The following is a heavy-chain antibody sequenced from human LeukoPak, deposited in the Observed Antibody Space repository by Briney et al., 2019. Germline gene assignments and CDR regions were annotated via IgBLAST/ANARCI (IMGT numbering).Heavy chain of an antibody. J-gene: IGHJ4*02. CDR2: ISDSGGTT. CDR3: AKSSDGSTSFDQ. CDR1: GFTFRTYA. Sequence: PGGSLRLSCVVSGFTFRTYAMSWVRQAPGRGLEWVSGISDSGGTTYYVDSVKGRFTISRDNSKNTLYLQINSLRAEDMALYYCAKSSDGSTSFDQWGQGTLVTVSS. V-gene: IGHV3-23*01. D-gene: IGHD2-2*01.